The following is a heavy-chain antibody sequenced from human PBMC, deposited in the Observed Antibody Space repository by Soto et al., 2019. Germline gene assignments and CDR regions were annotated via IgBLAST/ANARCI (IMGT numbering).Heavy chain of an antibody. Sequence: PGGSLRLSCAASGFIFSSYWMHWVRQAPGKGPVWVSRINYDGRSTTYADSVKGRFTISRDNAKNTLYLQMNSLRAEDTAVHYCVRDYMLRGRDSNWFDPWGQGTLVTVSS. CDR3: VRDYMLRGRDSNWFDP. J-gene: IGHJ5*02. CDR2: INYDGRST. V-gene: IGHV3-74*01. D-gene: IGHD3-10*01. CDR1: GFIFSSYW.